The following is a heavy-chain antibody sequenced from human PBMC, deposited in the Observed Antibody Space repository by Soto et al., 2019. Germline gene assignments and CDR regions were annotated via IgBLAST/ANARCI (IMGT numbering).Heavy chain of an antibody. CDR2: ISSSSSTI. V-gene: IGHV3-48*02. Sequence: PGGSLRLSCAASGFTFSSYSMNWVRQAPGKGLEWVSYISSSSSTIYYADSVKGRFTISRDNAKNSLYLQMNSLRDEDTAVYYYARDARPSIAAPYYYYYYGMDVWGQGTTVTVSS. J-gene: IGHJ6*02. CDR1: GFTFSSYS. CDR3: ARDARPSIAAPYYYYYYGMDV. D-gene: IGHD6-6*01.